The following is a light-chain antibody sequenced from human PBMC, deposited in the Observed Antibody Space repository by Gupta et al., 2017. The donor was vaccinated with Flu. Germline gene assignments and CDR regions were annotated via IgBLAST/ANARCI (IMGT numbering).Light chain of an antibody. J-gene: IGLJ1*01. CDR2: EVT. CDR1: NSDVGGSKY. CDR3: TSYAGNNNYV. Sequence: QSALTQPPSASGSPGQSVTIPCPGTNSDVGGSKYVSWYQQHPGRAPRLIIYEVTKRPSGVPERFSGSKSGNTASLTVSGLRSEDEATYYCTSYAGNNNYVFGIGTKVTVL. V-gene: IGLV2-8*01.